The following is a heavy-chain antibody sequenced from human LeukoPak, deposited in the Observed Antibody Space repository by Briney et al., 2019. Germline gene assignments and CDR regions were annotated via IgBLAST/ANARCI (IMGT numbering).Heavy chain of an antibody. Sequence: SETLSLTCAVYGGSFSGYDWSWIRQPPGKGLEWIGEINHSGSTNYSPPLKSRVTISADSSKNQFSLKVRSVTAADTAVYYCAGVTGAYGDFAWFDPWGQGTLVTVSS. J-gene: IGHJ5*02. D-gene: IGHD4-17*01. CDR1: GGSFSGYD. V-gene: IGHV4-34*01. CDR3: AGVTGAYGDFAWFDP. CDR2: INHSGST.